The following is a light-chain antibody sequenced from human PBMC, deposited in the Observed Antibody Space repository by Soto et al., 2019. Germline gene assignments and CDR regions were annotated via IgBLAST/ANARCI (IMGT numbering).Light chain of an antibody. CDR3: QQYYSYPPT. Sequence: AIRMTQSPSSLSASTGDRVTITCRASQGISSYLAWYQQKPGKAPKLLIYAASTLQSGVPSRFSGSGSGTDFTLTISCLQSEDFATYYCQQYYSYPPTFVQGTKV. V-gene: IGKV1-8*01. J-gene: IGKJ1*01. CDR1: QGISSY. CDR2: AAS.